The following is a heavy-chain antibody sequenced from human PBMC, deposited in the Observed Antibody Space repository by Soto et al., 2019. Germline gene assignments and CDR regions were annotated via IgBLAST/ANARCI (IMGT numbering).Heavy chain of an antibody. CDR3: ARGLESSYCSGGSCDYYYSMDV. J-gene: IGHJ6*02. D-gene: IGHD2-15*01. V-gene: IGHV4-4*02. Sequence: SETLSLTCSVSVGSISVIKWWSWVRQPPGKGLAWIGEIDHSGSTNYNPSLKSRVTISVDKSKNQFSLKLRSVTAADTAVYYCARGLESSYCSGGSCDYYYSMDVWGQGTTVTVSS. CDR2: IDHSGST. CDR1: VGSISVIKW.